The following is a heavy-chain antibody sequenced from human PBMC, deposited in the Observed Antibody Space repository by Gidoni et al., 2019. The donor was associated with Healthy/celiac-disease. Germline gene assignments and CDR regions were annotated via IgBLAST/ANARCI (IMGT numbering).Heavy chain of an antibody. CDR3: ARDRIGSIGP. J-gene: IGHJ5*02. CDR2: IWYDGSNK. CDR1: GFTFSTYG. Sequence: QVQLVESGVGVVQPGSSLSLSCTASGFTFSTYGMHWVRQAPGKGLQWVAVIWYDGSNKYYADSVKGRLTISRDNSKNTLYLQMNSLRAEDTAVYYCARDRIGSIGPWGQGTLVTVSS. D-gene: IGHD1-26*01. V-gene: IGHV3-33*01.